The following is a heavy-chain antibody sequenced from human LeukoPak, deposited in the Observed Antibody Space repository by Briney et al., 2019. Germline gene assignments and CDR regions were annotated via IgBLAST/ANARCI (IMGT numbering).Heavy chain of an antibody. V-gene: IGHV1-3*01. J-gene: IGHJ5*02. CDR1: GYTFTSYA. CDR3: ARVLEIVAQLHP. D-gene: IGHD1-1*01. CDR2: INADNGNT. Sequence: ASVKVSCKASGYTFTSYAMHWVRQAPGQRLEWMGWINADNGNTEYSQKFQGRVTITRDTSASTAYMELSSLRSEDTAVYYCARVLEIVAQLHPWGQGTLVTVSS.